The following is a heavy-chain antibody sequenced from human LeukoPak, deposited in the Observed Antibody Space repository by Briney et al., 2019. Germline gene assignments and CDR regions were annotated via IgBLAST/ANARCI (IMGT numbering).Heavy chain of an antibody. Sequence: SGTLSLTCSVSGDSISSYYWSWIRQPAGKELEWIGRIYTSGSTNYNPSLKSRVTMSVDSSKKQFSLTLTSVTAADTAIYYCARDSGSSFDFWGQGTLVTVSS. CDR2: IYTSGST. CDR1: GDSISSYY. V-gene: IGHV4-4*07. J-gene: IGHJ4*02. CDR3: ARDSGSSFDF.